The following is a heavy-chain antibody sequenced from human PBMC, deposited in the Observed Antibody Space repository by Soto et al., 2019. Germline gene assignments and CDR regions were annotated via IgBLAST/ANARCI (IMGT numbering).Heavy chain of an antibody. Sequence: QVQLQQWGAGLLKPSETLSLTCGVYGGSFSGYYWSWIRQPPGKGLEWIGEVNHSGSTNYNPSLKSRVTISVDTSKNQFSLKLSSVTAADTALYYCARKYLPYYGSGSPYGMDVWGLGTTVTVSS. CDR3: ARKYLPYYGSGSPYGMDV. D-gene: IGHD3-10*01. CDR1: GGSFSGYY. V-gene: IGHV4-34*01. CDR2: VNHSGST. J-gene: IGHJ6*02.